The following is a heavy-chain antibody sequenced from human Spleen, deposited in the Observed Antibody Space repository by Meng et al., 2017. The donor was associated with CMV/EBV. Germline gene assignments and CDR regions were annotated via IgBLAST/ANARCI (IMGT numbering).Heavy chain of an antibody. Sequence: SGSTLSNSGLPWVRQAPGKGLEWVAFIRSDGSKKYFAGSVKGRCTISRDNSGNTLDLQMNSLRDEDTAVYYCARDATIFGVVTGWFDPWGQGTLVTVSS. D-gene: IGHD3-3*01. CDR2: IRSDGSKK. J-gene: IGHJ5*02. V-gene: IGHV3-30*02. CDR1: GSTLSNSG. CDR3: ARDATIFGVVTGWFDP.